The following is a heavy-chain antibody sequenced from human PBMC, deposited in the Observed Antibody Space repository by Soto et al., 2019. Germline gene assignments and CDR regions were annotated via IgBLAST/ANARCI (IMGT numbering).Heavy chain of an antibody. D-gene: IGHD1-26*01. V-gene: IGHV1-8*01. CDR2: MNPNSGNT. J-gene: IGHJ4*02. CDR1: GYTFTSYD. CDR3: ERGVGAISHDAY. Sequence: QVQLVQSGAEVKKPGASVKVSCKASGYTFTSYDIHWVRQATGQGLEWMGWMNPNSGNTGYAQKFQGRVTMTRNTSISTTYMELSSLRSEDTDVYDCERGVGAISHDAYWGQGTLVTVSS.